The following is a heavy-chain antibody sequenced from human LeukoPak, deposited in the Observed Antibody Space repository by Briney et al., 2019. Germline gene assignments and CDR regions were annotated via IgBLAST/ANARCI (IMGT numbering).Heavy chain of an antibody. D-gene: IGHD4-23*01. CDR1: GFTFSSYS. V-gene: IGHV3-21*01. J-gene: IGHJ4*02. CDR3: ARDEGVDYGGYFDY. CDR2: ISSSSSYI. Sequence: GGSLRLSCAASGFTFSSYSMNWVRQAPGKGLEWVSSISSSSSYIYYADSVKGRFTISRDNAKNSLYLQMNSLRAEDTAVYYCARDEGVDYGGYFDYWGQGTLVTVSS.